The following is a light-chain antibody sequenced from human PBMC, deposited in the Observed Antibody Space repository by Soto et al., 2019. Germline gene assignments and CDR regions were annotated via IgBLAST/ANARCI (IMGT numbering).Light chain of an antibody. CDR3: HQYDNSPLT. CDR1: QSVSSSY. V-gene: IGKV3-20*01. J-gene: IGKJ1*01. Sequence: EIVLTQSPGTLSLSPGERATLSCRASQSVSSSYLAWYQQKPGQAPRLLIYGASSMATGIPDRFSGSGSGTDFTLTISRLEPEDFAVYYCHQYDNSPLTFGQGTKVEIK. CDR2: GAS.